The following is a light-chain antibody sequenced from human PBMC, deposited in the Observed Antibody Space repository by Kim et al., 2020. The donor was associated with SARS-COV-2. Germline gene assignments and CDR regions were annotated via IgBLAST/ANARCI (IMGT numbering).Light chain of an antibody. CDR2: DIN. CDR3: LLTYSGIRL. J-gene: IGLJ2*01. CDR1: AGAVTSGHY. Sequence: QAVVTQEPSLTVSPGGTVTLTCGSSAGAVTSGHYPYWFQQKPGQAPRTLIYDINNRNAWTPARFSGSLPGGKAALTLSGAQPEDEADYFCLLTYSGIRLFGGGTKLTVL. V-gene: IGLV7-46*01.